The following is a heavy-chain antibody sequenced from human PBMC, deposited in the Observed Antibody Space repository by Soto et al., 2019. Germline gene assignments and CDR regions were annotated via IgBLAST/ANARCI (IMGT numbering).Heavy chain of an antibody. CDR1: GYTFTGYY. CDR3: ARGIKYGAYSRWFDP. CDR2: INPNSGGT. D-gene: IGHD4-17*01. J-gene: IGHJ5*02. Sequence: ASVKVSCKASGYTFTGYYMHWVRQAPGQGLEWMGWINPNSGGTNYAQKFQGWVTMTWDTSITTAYMELSSLRSEDTAVYFCARGIKYGAYSRWFDPWGQGTLVPVSS. V-gene: IGHV1-2*04.